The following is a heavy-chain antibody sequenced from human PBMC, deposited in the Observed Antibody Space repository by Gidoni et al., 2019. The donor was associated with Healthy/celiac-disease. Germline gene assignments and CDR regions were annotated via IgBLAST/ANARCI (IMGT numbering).Heavy chain of an antibody. CDR3: ARHWKARDVKRFDP. J-gene: IGHJ5*02. D-gene: IGHD1-1*01. CDR2: IYYSGST. CDR1: GGSISSSSYS. Sequence: QLQLQESGPGLVKPSETLSLTCTVSGGSISSSSYSWGWLRQPPGKGLEWIGSIYYSGSTYYNPSLKSRVTISVDTSKNQFSLKLSSVTAADTAVYYCARHWKARDVKRFDPWGQGTLVTVSS. V-gene: IGHV4-39*01.